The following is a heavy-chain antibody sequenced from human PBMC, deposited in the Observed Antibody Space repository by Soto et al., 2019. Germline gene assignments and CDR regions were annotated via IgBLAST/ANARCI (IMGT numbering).Heavy chain of an antibody. D-gene: IGHD1-7*01. CDR2: ISHDGNNR. CDR1: GFTFSIYA. CDR3: VLRGTATVAFDI. Sequence: QVQVVESGGGVVQPGRSLRLSCAASGFTFSIYAMHWVRQAPGKGLEWLASISHDGNNRYYAGSVRGRFTISRDNSRNTLYLQMKRLRRDDTAVSSSVLRGTATVAFDIWGQGTMVTVSS. J-gene: IGHJ3*02. V-gene: IGHV3-30-3*01.